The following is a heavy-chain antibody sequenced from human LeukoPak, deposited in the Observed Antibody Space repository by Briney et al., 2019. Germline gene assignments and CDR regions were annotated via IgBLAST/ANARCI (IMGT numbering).Heavy chain of an antibody. V-gene: IGHV1-18*01. D-gene: IGHD4-17*01. CDR3: ARDLLRRGPSTFDY. Sequence: ASVKVSCKASGCTFTSYGISWVRQAPGQGLEWMGWISAYNGNTNYAQKLQGRVTMTTDTSTSTAYMELRSLRSDDTAVYYCARDLLRRGPSTFDYWGQGTLVTVSS. J-gene: IGHJ4*02. CDR2: ISAYNGNT. CDR1: GCTFTSYG.